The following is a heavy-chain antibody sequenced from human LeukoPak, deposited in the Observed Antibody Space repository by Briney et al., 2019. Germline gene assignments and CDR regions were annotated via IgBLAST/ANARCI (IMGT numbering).Heavy chain of an antibody. CDR2: IYIDGST. Sequence: GGSLRLSCAASGFTVSGNYMTWVRQAPGKGLESVSVIYIDGSTYYADSVKGRFTISRDNAKNTLYLQMNSLRAEDTAVYYCARGGTGTDHYYYGMDVWGQGTTVTVSS. J-gene: IGHJ6*02. V-gene: IGHV3-53*01. CDR1: GFTVSGNY. CDR3: ARGGTGTDHYYYGMDV. D-gene: IGHD3/OR15-3a*01.